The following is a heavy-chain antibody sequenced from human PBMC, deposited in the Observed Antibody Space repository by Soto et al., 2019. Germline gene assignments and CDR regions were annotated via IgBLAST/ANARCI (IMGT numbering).Heavy chain of an antibody. V-gene: IGHV4-59*01. CDR3: ARAGGGIYDILTGPMGMDV. J-gene: IGHJ6*02. CDR1: GGSISSYY. CDR2: TYYSGST. Sequence: SETLSLTCTVSGGSISSYYWSWIRQPPGKGLEWIGYTYYSGSTNYNPSLKSRVTISVDTSKNQFSLKLSSVTAADTAVYYCARAGGGIYDILTGPMGMDVWGQGTTVTVSS. D-gene: IGHD3-9*01.